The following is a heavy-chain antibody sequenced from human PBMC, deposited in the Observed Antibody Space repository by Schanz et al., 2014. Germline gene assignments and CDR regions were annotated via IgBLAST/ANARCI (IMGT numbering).Heavy chain of an antibody. V-gene: IGHV4-59*08. D-gene: IGHD4-4*01. Sequence: QVQLQESGPGLVKPSETLSLTCTVSGGSIRGYYCSWIRQPPGKGLEWIGYVHSSGSTNYNSSLKSRFTISVDTSKTQFPRKLSSVTAADTAVYYCARHLPGGYNNHGWFDPWGQGTLVTVSS. J-gene: IGHJ5*02. CDR2: VHSSGST. CDR3: ARHLPGGYNNHGWFDP. CDR1: GGSIRGYY.